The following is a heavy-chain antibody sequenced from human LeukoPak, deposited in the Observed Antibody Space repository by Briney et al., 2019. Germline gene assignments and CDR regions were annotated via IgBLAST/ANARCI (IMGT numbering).Heavy chain of an antibody. D-gene: IGHD3-10*01. CDR3: AKGSGNGYGSGPFDY. Sequence: GGSLRLSCAASGFTFSNSGMSWVRQAPGKGLEWVSAISTSGSETHYADSVKGRFTIARGNSKNTMSLQMSSLRAEDTALYYCAKGSGNGYGSGPFDYWGQGTLVTVSS. CDR2: ISTSGSET. J-gene: IGHJ4*02. V-gene: IGHV3-23*01. CDR1: GFTFSNSG.